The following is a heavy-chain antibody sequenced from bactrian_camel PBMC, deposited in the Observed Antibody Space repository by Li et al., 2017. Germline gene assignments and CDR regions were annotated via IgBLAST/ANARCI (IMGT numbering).Heavy chain of an antibody. CDR2: IYTGGGSA. D-gene: IGHD4*01. CDR1: AYESMTC. J-gene: IGHJ4*01. Sequence: VQLVESGGGSVQAGGSLTLSCVASAYESMTCLGWFRQAPDKEREAVAAIYTGGGSAFYGNSGKGRFTISQDNAKNTVYLQMDSVKLEDSAVYYCAADVREDCVSYYADWDNTALFVRGYHYWGQGTQVTVS. CDR3: AADVREDCVSYYADWDNTALFVRGYHY. V-gene: IGHV3S54*01.